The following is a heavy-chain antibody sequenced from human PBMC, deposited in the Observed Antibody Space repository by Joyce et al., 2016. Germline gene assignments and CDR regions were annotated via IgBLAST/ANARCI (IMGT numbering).Heavy chain of an antibody. V-gene: IGHV1-18*01. CDR2: ISTFNGYT. J-gene: IGHJ4*02. CDR3: ARGDYPRYFDY. D-gene: IGHD3-16*01. Sequence: QIQLLQSGAEVKRPGASVRVSCLTSGYTFTTSSITWVRQAPGQGLEWVGRISTFNGYTTYGQRLQGRVTMTTDTSTSTAFMELSSLTSDDTAVYYCARGDYPRYFDYWGQGTLVTVSS. CDR1: GYTFTTSS.